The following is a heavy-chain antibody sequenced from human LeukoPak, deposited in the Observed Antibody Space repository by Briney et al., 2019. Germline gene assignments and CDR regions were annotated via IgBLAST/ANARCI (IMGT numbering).Heavy chain of an antibody. CDR3: AKGLLGIAVAGTTFTFDP. J-gene: IGHJ5*02. CDR2: IYYSGST. Sequence: PLETLSLTCTVSGGSISSYYWSWIRQPPGKGLEWIGYIYYSGSTNYNPSLKSRVTISVDTSKNQFSLKLSSVTAADTAVYYCAKGLLGIAVAGTTFTFDPWGQGTLVTVSS. D-gene: IGHD6-19*01. V-gene: IGHV4-59*01. CDR1: GGSISSYY.